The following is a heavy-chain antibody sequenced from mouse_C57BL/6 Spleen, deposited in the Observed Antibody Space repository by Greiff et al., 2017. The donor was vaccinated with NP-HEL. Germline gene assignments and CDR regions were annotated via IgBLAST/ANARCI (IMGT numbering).Heavy chain of an antibody. Sequence: VQLQQSGPGLVAPSQSLSITCTVSGFSLTSYAISWVRQPPGKGLEWLGVIWTGGGTNYNSALKSRLSISKDNSKSQVFLKMNSLQTDDTARYYEARGHYDGRSYGYFDVWGTGTTVTVSS. D-gene: IGHD1-1*01. CDR2: IWTGGGT. CDR1: GFSLTSYA. V-gene: IGHV2-9-1*01. CDR3: ARGHYDGRSYGYFDV. J-gene: IGHJ1*03.